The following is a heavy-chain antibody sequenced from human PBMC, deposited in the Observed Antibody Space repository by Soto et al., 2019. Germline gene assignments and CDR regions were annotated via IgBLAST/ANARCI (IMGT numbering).Heavy chain of an antibody. Sequence: AAVKVSCKASGYTFTGDYMHWVRQAPGQGLEWMGWINPNSGGTNYAQKLQGWGTMTRDTSISTAYMQLSRLRSDDTALYYRATVLRFPYGMDVWGQGTTVTVSS. CDR1: GYTFTGDY. CDR3: ATVLRFPYGMDV. J-gene: IGHJ6*02. CDR2: INPNSGGT. V-gene: IGHV1-2*04. D-gene: IGHD3-3*01.